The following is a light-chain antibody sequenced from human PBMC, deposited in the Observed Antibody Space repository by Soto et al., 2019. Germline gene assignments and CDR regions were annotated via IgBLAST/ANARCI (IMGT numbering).Light chain of an antibody. Sequence: DIQMTQSPSSLSASVGDRVTITCQASQDISNYLNWYQQKPGKAPKLLIYDASNLETGGPSRCSGSGSGTDFTFTISSLQPADIAQYYCQQYDNLLFTFGPGAKVDIK. CDR2: DAS. CDR3: QQYDNLLFT. V-gene: IGKV1-33*01. CDR1: QDISNY. J-gene: IGKJ3*01.